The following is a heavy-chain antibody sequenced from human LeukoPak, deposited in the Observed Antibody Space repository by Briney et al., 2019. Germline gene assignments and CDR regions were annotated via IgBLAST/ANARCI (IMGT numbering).Heavy chain of an antibody. CDR1: GFTFSSYG. J-gene: IGHJ4*02. Sequence: GGSLRLSCAASGFTFSSYGMHWVRQAPGKGLEGVAFIRYDGSNKYYADSVKGRFTISRDNSKNTLYLQMNSLRAEDTAVYYCARAEPIAAAGTNFDYWGQGTLVTVSS. CDR2: IRYDGSNK. V-gene: IGHV3-30*02. CDR3: ARAEPIAAAGTNFDY. D-gene: IGHD6-13*01.